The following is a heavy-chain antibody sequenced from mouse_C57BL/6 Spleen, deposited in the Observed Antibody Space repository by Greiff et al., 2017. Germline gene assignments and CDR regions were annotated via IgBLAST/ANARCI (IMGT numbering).Heavy chain of an antibody. J-gene: IGHJ1*03. CDR3: TKGGYFDV. Sequence: VQLQESGAELVRPGASVTLSCKASGYTFTDYEMHWVKQTPVHGLEWIGAIDPETGGTAYNQKFKGKAILTADKSSSTAYMELRSLTSEDSAVYDCTKGGYFDVWGTGTTVTVSS. V-gene: IGHV1-15*01. CDR2: IDPETGGT. CDR1: GYTFTDYE.